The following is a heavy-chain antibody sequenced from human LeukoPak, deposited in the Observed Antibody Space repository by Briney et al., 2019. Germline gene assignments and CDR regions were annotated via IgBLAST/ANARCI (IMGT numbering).Heavy chain of an antibody. CDR3: ARHEGHCTGGNCYSNAFDV. V-gene: IGHV4-59*08. CDR2: VFHSGRT. J-gene: IGHJ3*01. CDR1: GGSISRYY. Sequence: PSETLSLTCTVSGGSISRYYWSWIRRPPGKGLEWIGYVFHSGRTKYNPSLKSRVTISLGTSKKQFSLNLTSVTATDTAVYFCARHEGHCTGGNCYSNAFDVWGQGTMVTVSS. D-gene: IGHD2-15*01.